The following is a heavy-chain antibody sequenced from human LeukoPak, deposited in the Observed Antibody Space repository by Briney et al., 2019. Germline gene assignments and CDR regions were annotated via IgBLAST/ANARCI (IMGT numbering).Heavy chain of an antibody. J-gene: IGHJ4*02. CDR3: ARWTTVTHDY. CDR2: IYYSGRT. Sequence: SETLSLTCTVSGGSITTYYWSWIRQPPGKGLEWIGYIYYSGRTNFNPSPKSRVTISLDTSKNQFSLKLSSVTAADTAVYYCARWTTVTHDYWGQGTLVTVSS. D-gene: IGHD4-17*01. V-gene: IGHV4-59*08. CDR1: GGSITTYY.